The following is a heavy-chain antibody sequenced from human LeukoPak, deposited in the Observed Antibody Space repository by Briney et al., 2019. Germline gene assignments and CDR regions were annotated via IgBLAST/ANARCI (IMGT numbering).Heavy chain of an antibody. D-gene: IGHD3-22*01. CDR1: GFTFTTFW. CDR2: ISSSSSTI. J-gene: IGHJ4*02. V-gene: IGHV3-48*01. CDR3: ARDLAYYYDSSGYFFDY. Sequence: GGSLRLSCAASGFTFTTFWMNWVRQAPGKGLGWVSYISSSSSTIYYADSVKGRFTISRDNAKNSLYLQMNSLRAEDTAVYYCARDLAYYYDSSGYFFDYWGQGTLVTVSS.